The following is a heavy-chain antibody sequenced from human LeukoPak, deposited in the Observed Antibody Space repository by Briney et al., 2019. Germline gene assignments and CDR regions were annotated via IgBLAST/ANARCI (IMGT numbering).Heavy chain of an antibody. Sequence: ASVKVSCKASGYTFIGYYLHWVRQAPGQGLEWMGWINPTTGGTNYAQKFQDRVTMTRDTSTNTAYMGLGRLTSDDTAVYHCARRVGLSTTASYWGQGTQGIVSS. CDR1: GYTFIGYY. V-gene: IGHV1-2*02. D-gene: IGHD5/OR15-5a*01. CDR3: ARRVGLSTTASY. CDR2: INPTTGGT. J-gene: IGHJ4*02.